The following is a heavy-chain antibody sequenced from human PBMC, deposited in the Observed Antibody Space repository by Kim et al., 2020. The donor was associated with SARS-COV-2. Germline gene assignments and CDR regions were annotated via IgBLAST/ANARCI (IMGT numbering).Heavy chain of an antibody. V-gene: IGHV4-59*13. J-gene: IGHJ5*02. CDR2: IYYSGST. CDR3: SRDRGGSGSYWPPTWFDP. Sequence: SETLSLTCTVSGGSISSYYWSWIRQPPGKGLEWIGYIYYSGSTNYNPSLKSRVTISVDTSKNQFSLKLSSVTAADTAVYYCSRDRGGSGSYWPPTWFDPWGQGTLVTVSS. CDR1: GGSISSYY. D-gene: IGHD1-26*01.